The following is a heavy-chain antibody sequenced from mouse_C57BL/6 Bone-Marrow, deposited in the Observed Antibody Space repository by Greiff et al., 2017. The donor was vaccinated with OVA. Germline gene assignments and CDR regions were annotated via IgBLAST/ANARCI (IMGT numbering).Heavy chain of an antibody. Sequence: EVNVVESGAELVRPGASVKLSCTASGFNIKDDYMHWVKQRPEQGLEWIGWIDPENGDTEYASKFQGKATITADTSSNTAYLQLSSLTSEDTAVYYCTLGNYFDYWGQGTTLTVSS. CDR1: GFNIKDDY. V-gene: IGHV14-4*01. CDR3: TLGNYFDY. D-gene: IGHD4-1*01. J-gene: IGHJ2*01. CDR2: IDPENGDT.